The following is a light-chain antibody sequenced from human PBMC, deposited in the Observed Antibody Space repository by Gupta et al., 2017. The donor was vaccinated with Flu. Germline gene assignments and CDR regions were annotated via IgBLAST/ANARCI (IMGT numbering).Light chain of an antibody. V-gene: IGKV3-15*01. Sequence: EIVMTQSPATLSVSPGERATLSCRASQSVSSNLAWYQQKPGQAPRLLIYGASTRATGIPARFSDSGSGTEFTLTISSLQSEDVAVYYCKQYKNWPTFGQGTKVEIK. J-gene: IGKJ2*01. CDR2: GAS. CDR1: QSVSSN. CDR3: KQYKNWPT.